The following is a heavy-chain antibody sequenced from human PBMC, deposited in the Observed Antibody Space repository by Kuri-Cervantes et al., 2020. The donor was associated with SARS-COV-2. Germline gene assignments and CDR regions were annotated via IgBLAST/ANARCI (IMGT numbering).Heavy chain of an antibody. CDR1: GFTFSSYG. CDR2: ISYDGSNK. J-gene: IGHJ4*02. D-gene: IGHD2-21*01. CDR3: AKDCGGVQDF. Sequence: GGSLRLSCAASGFTFSSYGMHWVRQAPGKGLEWVAVISYDGSNKYYADSVKGRFTISRDNSKNTLYLQMNSLRAEDTAVYYCAKDCGGVQDFWGQGTLVTVSS. V-gene: IGHV3-30*18.